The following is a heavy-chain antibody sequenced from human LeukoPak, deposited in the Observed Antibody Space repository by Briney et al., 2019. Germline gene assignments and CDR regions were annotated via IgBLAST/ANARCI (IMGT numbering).Heavy chain of an antibody. V-gene: IGHV1-18*01. CDR2: ISAYNGNT. J-gene: IGHJ6*02. CDR1: GYTFTSYG. Sequence: ASVKVSCKASGYTFTSYGISWVRQAPGQGLEWMGWISAYNGNTNYAQKLQGRVTMTTDTSTSTAYMELSSLRSEDTAVYYCARRHVVPAAMMMYYYYYGMDVWGQGTTVTVSS. D-gene: IGHD2-2*01. CDR3: ARRHVVPAAMMMYYYYYGMDV.